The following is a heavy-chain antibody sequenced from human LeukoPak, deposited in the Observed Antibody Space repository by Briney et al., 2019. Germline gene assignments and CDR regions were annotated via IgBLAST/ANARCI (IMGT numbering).Heavy chain of an antibody. J-gene: IGHJ4*02. CDR3: ARRGVSSEIDY. D-gene: IGHD6-6*01. V-gene: IGHV5-51*01. CDR2: ISPGESDT. CDR1: GYSFSKYG. Sequence: GEALKISCKGSGYSFSKYGIGWGRQMPRKGRELMGIISPGESDTRYRPSFEGKVTISDDTSISTAYLQWSSLKASDTAMYYCARRGVSSEIDYWGQGTLVTVSS.